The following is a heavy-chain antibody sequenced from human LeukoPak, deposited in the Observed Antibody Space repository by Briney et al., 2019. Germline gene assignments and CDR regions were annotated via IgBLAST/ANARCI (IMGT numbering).Heavy chain of an antibody. CDR2: ISTSSSYI. Sequence: GGSLRLSCAASGFTFSSYNMNWVRQAPGKGLEWVSSISTSSSYIYYADSLKGRFTISRDNAKNSLYLQMNSLRAEDAAVYYCARGVPLGYCTYGVCYPPYYFDYWGQGTLVTASS. V-gene: IGHV3-21*04. CDR3: ARGVPLGYCTYGVCYPPYYFDY. D-gene: IGHD2-8*01. J-gene: IGHJ4*02. CDR1: GFTFSSYN.